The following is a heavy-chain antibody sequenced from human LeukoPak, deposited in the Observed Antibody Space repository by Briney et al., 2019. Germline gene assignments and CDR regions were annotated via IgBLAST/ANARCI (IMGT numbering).Heavy chain of an antibody. CDR3: AKDVALRAAAYYFDY. V-gene: IGHV3-30*18. Sequence: GRSLRLSCAASGFAFSSYGMHWVRQAPGKGLEWVAVISYNGGDKKYADSVKCRFTISRDNSKNTVYLEMNSLRTEDTAVYYCAKDVALRAAAYYFDYWGQGTLVTVSS. J-gene: IGHJ4*02. CDR2: ISYNGGDK. D-gene: IGHD2-21*01. CDR1: GFAFSSYG.